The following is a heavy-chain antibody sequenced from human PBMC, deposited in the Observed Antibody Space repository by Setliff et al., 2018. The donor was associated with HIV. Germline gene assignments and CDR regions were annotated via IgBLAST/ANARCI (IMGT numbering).Heavy chain of an antibody. D-gene: IGHD3-9*01. CDR2: IIPKSGGT. Sequence: ASVKVSCKASGYTFTGYYVHWVRQAPGQRLEWVGRIIPKSGGTNYAQNFQGRVTMTRDASITTAYMELSGLRSADTAVYYCARSPPPGFFHYLLPPEYLDYWGQGTLVTVSS. CDR3: ARSPPPGFFHYLLPPEYLDY. J-gene: IGHJ4*02. CDR1: GYTFTGYY. V-gene: IGHV1-2*06.